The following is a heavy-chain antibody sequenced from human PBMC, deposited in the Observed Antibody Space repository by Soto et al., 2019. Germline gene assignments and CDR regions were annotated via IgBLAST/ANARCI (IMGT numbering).Heavy chain of an antibody. CDR3: ARDSGAKLSSS. D-gene: IGHD6-13*01. CDR1: GGTFSSYR. Sequence: QMQLVQSGAEVREPGSSVKVSCKASGGTFSSYRINWVRQAPGQGLEWVGGIVPIYRTADYAQKFQGRVSITADESARTTYLELSSLKSQDTAVYYCARDSGAKLSSSWGQGTLVTVSS. V-gene: IGHV1-69*01. CDR2: IVPIYRTA. J-gene: IGHJ4*02.